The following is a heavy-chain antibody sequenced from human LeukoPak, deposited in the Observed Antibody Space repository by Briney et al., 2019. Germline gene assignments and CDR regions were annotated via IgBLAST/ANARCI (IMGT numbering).Heavy chain of an antibody. Sequence: SETLSLTCTVSGGSISSSTYYWGWIRQPPGKGLEWIGNIYNSGNTYYSPSLKSRVTISVDPSKNQFSLKLTSVTAADAAVYYCARRGASSNWFDPWGQGTLVTVSS. CDR1: GGSISSSTYY. J-gene: IGHJ5*02. D-gene: IGHD1-26*01. CDR3: ARRGASSNWFDP. V-gene: IGHV4-39*01. CDR2: IYNSGNT.